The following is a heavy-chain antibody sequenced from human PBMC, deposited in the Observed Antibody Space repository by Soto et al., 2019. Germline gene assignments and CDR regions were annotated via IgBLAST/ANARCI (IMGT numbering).Heavy chain of an antibody. Sequence: LRLSCAASGFTFDDYTMHWVRQAPGKGLEWVSLISWDGGSTYYADSVKGRFTISRDNSKNSLYLQMNSLRTEDTALYYCAKDWGERSPYGMDVWGQGTTVTVSS. J-gene: IGHJ6*02. CDR3: AKDWGERSPYGMDV. CDR1: GFTFDDYT. D-gene: IGHD1-1*01. CDR2: ISWDGGST. V-gene: IGHV3-43*01.